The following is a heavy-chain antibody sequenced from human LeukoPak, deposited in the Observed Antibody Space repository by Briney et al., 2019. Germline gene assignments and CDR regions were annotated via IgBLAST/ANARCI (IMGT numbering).Heavy chain of an antibody. CDR3: VRGYSFGPYGMDV. Sequence: GVSLRLSCSASRFPFSSYAMLWVRQAQGKAREYFSAISDSGGSTYYTYSVKGRFTISRDNSKNTLYLQMSSLRAEDTAVYFCVRGYSFGPYGMDVWGQGTTVTVSS. D-gene: IGHD2-15*01. CDR1: RFPFSSYA. CDR2: ISDSGGST. V-gene: IGHV3-64D*09. J-gene: IGHJ6*02.